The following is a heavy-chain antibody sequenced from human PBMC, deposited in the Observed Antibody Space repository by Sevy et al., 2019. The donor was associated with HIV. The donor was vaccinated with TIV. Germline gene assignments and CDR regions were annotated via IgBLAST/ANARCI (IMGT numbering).Heavy chain of an antibody. CDR1: GGTFSSYA. V-gene: IGHV1-69*13. Sequence: ASVKVSCKASGGTFSSYAISWVRQAPGQGLEWMGGIIPIFGTANYAQKFQGRVTITADESTSTAYMELSSLRSEDTAVYYCARDGVVVAATPETGRYGMDVWGQRTTVTVSS. D-gene: IGHD2-15*01. CDR2: IIPIFGTA. CDR3: ARDGVVVAATPETGRYGMDV. J-gene: IGHJ6*02.